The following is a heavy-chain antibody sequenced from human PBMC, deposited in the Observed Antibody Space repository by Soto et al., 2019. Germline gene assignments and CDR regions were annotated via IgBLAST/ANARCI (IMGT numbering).Heavy chain of an antibody. CDR2: IRGGGTGT. V-gene: IGHV3-23*01. D-gene: IGHD2-2*01. J-gene: IGHJ6*03. CDR3: AKALGYCSGTACYGSNYYMDV. Sequence: EVQLLESGGGLVQPGGSLRLSCSGSGFTFRDSAMSWVRQAPGKGLEWVSGIRGGGTGTFYAASVKDRFTISRDNSKNTPYLQLNSLRADDTATYFCAKALGYCSGTACYGSNYYMDVWGKGTTFTVSS. CDR1: GFTFRDSA.